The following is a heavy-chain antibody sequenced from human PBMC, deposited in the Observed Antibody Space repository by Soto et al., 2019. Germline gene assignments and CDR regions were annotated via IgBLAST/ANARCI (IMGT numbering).Heavy chain of an antibody. Sequence: QVQLQQWGAGLLKPSETLSLTCAVYGGSFSGYCWSWIRQPPGKGLEWIGEINHSGSTNYNPSLKSRGTRSVDTSKNQVSPKRSSGTAADTAVYYCARAPHEWFGNEAFDIWGQGTMVTV. D-gene: IGHD3-3*01. CDR3: ARAPHEWFGNEAFDI. CDR2: INHSGST. J-gene: IGHJ3*02. V-gene: IGHV4-34*01. CDR1: GGSFSGYC.